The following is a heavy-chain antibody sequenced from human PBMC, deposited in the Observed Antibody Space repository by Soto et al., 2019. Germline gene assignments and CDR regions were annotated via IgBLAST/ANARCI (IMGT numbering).Heavy chain of an antibody. V-gene: IGHV3-23*01. J-gene: IGHJ5*02. D-gene: IGHD3-10*01. CDR1: GFTFSSYA. CDR3: AILRSFDSWFHP. Sequence: GGSLRLSCAASGFTFSSYAMSCVRQAPGKGLEWVSAISGSGGSTYYADSVKGRFTISRDNSKNTLYLQMNSLRAEDTAVYYCAILRSFDSWFHPWGPGTLVTVSS. CDR2: ISGSGGST.